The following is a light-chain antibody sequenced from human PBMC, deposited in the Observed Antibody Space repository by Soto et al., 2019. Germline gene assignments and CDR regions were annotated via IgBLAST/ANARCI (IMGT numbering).Light chain of an antibody. CDR2: EVS. CDR1: QPILHSDGNTY. Sequence: DLVRTEKPQCLAVAGGRITNNYCESSQPILHSDGNTYLYWYLQKAGQTPQLLIYEVSKRFSGVPDRFSGSGSGTHFALKLRPVEAEDVAVSYCMRSGQPPSTLGQGTRLEI. V-gene: IGKV2D-29*01. J-gene: IGKJ5*01. CDR3: MRSGQPPST.